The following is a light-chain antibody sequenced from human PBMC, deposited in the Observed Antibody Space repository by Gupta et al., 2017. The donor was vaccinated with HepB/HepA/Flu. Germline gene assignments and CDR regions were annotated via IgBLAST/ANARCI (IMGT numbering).Light chain of an antibody. J-gene: IGLJ2*01. V-gene: IGLV2-23*02. CDR3: CSYAGSSGVV. CDR1: SSDVGSYNL. CDR2: EVN. Sequence: QSDMTKPASASGFSGRSITISCTGTSSDVGSYNLVSWYQQHPGEAPKLMIYEVNKRPSGASNRFSGSKSANTASLTSSVLQADDEADYYCCSYAGSSGVVFGGGTKLTVL.